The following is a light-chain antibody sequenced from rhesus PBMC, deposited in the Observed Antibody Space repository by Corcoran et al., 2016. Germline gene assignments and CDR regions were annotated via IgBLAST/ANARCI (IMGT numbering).Light chain of an antibody. Sequence: EIVMTQSPATLSLSPGERATLSCRASQSVSSSLAWSQQQPGQVPRLLIYGATHRPTGIPDRFSGSEDGTDLTLTISSLEAEDVAVYYCRQHSNWWTFGQGTKVDIK. J-gene: IGKJ1*01. CDR1: QSVSSS. CDR3: RQHSNWWT. CDR2: GAT. V-gene: IGKV3-24*01.